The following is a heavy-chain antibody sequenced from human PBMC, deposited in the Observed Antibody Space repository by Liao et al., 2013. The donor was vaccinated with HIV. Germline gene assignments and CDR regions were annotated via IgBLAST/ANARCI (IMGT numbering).Heavy chain of an antibody. J-gene: IGHJ3*01. CDR2: IYHTGRT. V-gene: IGHV4-38-2*01. CDR3: ARGSRYFDWILSGPRLITDAFSF. D-gene: IGHD3-9*01. Sequence: QVHLQESGPGLVKPSETLSLTCEVSNYAINDVYYWGWIRQAPGKGLEWIGQIYHTGRTYYNPSLRSRVTISIDTSKNQFSLKLSSVTAADTAVYYCARGSRYFDWILSGPRLITDAFSFWGQGTMVTVSS. CDR1: NYAINDVYY.